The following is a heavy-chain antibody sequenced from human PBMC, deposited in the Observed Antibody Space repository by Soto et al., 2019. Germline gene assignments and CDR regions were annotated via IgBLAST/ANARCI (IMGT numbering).Heavy chain of an antibody. J-gene: IGHJ3*02. Sequence: GGSLRLSCAASDFTFSIYGMHWVRQAPGKGLEWVAVISYDGSNKYYADSVKGRFTISRDNSKNTLYLQMNSLRAEDTAVYYCAKGLRDGYIKEAFDIWGQGTMVTVS. CDR3: AKGLRDGYIKEAFDI. V-gene: IGHV3-30*18. D-gene: IGHD6-25*01. CDR2: ISYDGSNK. CDR1: DFTFSIYG.